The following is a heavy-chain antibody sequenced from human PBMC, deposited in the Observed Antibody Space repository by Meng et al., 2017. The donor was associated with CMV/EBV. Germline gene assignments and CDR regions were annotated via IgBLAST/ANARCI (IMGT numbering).Heavy chain of an antibody. D-gene: IGHD6-13*01. CDR1: GYTFTGYY. Sequence: ASVKVSCKASGYTFTGYYMHWVRQAPGQGLEGMGWINPNSGGTNYAQKFQGRVTMTRDTSISTAYMELSRLRSDDTAVYYCASHVYSSSWYTHYYYYYGMDVWGQGTTVTVSS. CDR3: ASHVYSSSWYTHYYYYYGMDV. CDR2: INPNSGGT. V-gene: IGHV1-2*02. J-gene: IGHJ6*02.